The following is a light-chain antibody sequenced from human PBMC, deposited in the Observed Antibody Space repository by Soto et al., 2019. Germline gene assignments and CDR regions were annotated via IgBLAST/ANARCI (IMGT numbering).Light chain of an antibody. CDR1: SSDVGLYNL. CDR3: CSYAASGSLL. Sequence: QSVLTQPASVAGSRGQSITISCTGTSSDVGLYNLVSWYQQHPGKAPKFMIYEVNKRSSGISFRFSGSKSGNTASLTISGLQAEDEADYYCCSYAASGSLLFGGGTKLTVL. J-gene: IGLJ2*01. CDR2: EVN. V-gene: IGLV2-23*02.